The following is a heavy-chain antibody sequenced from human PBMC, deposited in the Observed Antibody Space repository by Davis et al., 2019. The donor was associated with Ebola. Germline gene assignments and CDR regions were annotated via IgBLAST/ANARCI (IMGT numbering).Heavy chain of an antibody. CDR2: IIPILGIA. Sequence: SVKVSCKASGGTFSSYAISWVRQAPGQGLEWMGRIIPILGIANYAQKFQGRVTITADKSTSTAYMELSSLRSEDTAVYYCARDPKYYYYYYGMDVWGQGTAVTVSS. CDR3: ARDPKYYYYYYGMDV. J-gene: IGHJ6*02. V-gene: IGHV1-69*04. CDR1: GGTFSSYA.